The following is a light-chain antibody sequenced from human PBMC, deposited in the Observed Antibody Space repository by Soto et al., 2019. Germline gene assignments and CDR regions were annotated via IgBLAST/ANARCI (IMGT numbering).Light chain of an antibody. Sequence: QSVLTQPPSASGTPGQRVTISCSGSSSNIGSNYVYWYQQLPGTAPKLLINSNNQRPSGVPDRFSGSKSGTSASLAISGLHSEDEADYYCAACADSLDVVFGGGTKLTVL. J-gene: IGLJ2*01. CDR3: AACADSLDVV. V-gene: IGLV1-44*01. CDR2: SNN. CDR1: SSNIGSNY.